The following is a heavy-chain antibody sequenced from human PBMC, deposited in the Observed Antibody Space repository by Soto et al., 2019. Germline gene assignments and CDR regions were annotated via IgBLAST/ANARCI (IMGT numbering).Heavy chain of an antibody. V-gene: IGHV1-46*01. CDR2: INPSGGSA. Sequence: ASVKVSCKASGYTFTSYYMHWVRQAPGQGLEWMGIINPSGGSASYAQKFQGRVTMTRDTSTSTVYMELSSLRSEDTAVYYCARDRHSSSWYGSPNDYWGQGTLVTVSS. CDR1: GYTFTSYY. CDR3: ARDRHSSSWYGSPNDY. D-gene: IGHD6-13*01. J-gene: IGHJ4*02.